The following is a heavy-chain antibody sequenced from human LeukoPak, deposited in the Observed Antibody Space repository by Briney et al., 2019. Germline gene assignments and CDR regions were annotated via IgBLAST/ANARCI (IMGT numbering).Heavy chain of an antibody. CDR2: ISYDGSNK. V-gene: IGHV3-30-3*02. CDR3: AKSQYYYGSGSFDY. J-gene: IGHJ4*02. CDR1: GFTFSSYA. D-gene: IGHD3-10*01. Sequence: GGSLRLSCAASGFTFSSYAMHWVRQAPGKGLEWVAVISYDGSNKYYADSVKGRFTISRDNSKNTLYLQMNSLRAEDTAVYYCAKSQYYYGSGSFDYWGQGTLVTVSS.